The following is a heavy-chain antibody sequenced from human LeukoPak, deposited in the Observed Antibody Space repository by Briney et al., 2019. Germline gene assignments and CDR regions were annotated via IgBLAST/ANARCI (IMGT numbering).Heavy chain of an antibody. J-gene: IGHJ4*02. CDR2: ISSSGDNA. CDR3: ARKTSVDY. Sequence: GGSLRLSCAASGFTFSNYAMNWVRQAPGKGLEWVSLISSSGDNAYYADSVRGRFTISRDKSKNTVSLQMYSLRAEDTAVYYCARKTSVDYWGQGTLVTVSS. V-gene: IGHV3-23*01. CDR1: GFTFSNYA.